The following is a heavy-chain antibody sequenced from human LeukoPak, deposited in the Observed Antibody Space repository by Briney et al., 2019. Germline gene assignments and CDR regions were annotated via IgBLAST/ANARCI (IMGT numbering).Heavy chain of an antibody. D-gene: IGHD3-22*01. Sequence: ASVKVSCKASGGTFSSYAISWVRQAPGQGLEWMGGIIPIFGTANYAQKFQGRVAITADKSTSTAYMELSRLRSDDTAVYYCARMVTYYYDSSGYPPHWFDPWGQGTLVTVSS. CDR2: IIPIFGTA. V-gene: IGHV1-69*06. CDR1: GGTFSSYA. J-gene: IGHJ5*02. CDR3: ARMVTYYYDSSGYPPHWFDP.